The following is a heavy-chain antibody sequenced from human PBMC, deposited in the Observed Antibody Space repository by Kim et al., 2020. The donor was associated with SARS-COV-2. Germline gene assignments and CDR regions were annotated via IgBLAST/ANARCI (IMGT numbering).Heavy chain of an antibody. CDR3: ARGGASTVTSFWYFDL. J-gene: IGHJ2*01. Sequence: SETLSLTCRVSGGSISSGAYAWSWLRQAPGKGPEWIGYIYYSGTSHHNPALSRRVTLSIERSKNQITLQLRSVTAADTAVYFCARGGASTVTSFWYFDLWGRGTLVSVSS. D-gene: IGHD4-17*01. V-gene: IGHV4-30-2*01. CDR1: GGSISSGAYA. CDR2: IYYSGTS.